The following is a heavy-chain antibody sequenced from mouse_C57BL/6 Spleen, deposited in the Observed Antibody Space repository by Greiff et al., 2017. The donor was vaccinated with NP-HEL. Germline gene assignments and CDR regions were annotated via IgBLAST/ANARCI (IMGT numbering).Heavy chain of an antibody. CDR1: GFNIKNTY. CDR2: IDPANGNT. J-gene: IGHJ3*01. D-gene: IGHD2-3*01. CDR3: SRDLDDGYYVGFAY. V-gene: IGHV14-3*01. Sequence: VQLQQSVAELVRPGASVKLSCTASGFNIKNTYMHWVKQRPEQGLEWIGRIDPANGNTKYAPKFQGKATITADTSSNTAYLQLSSRTSEDTAIYYCSRDLDDGYYVGFAYWGQGTLVTVSA.